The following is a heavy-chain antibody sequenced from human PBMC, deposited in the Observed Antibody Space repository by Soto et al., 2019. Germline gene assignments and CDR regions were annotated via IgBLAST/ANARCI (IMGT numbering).Heavy chain of an antibody. D-gene: IGHD3-22*01. Sequence: QVQLVQSGAEVKKPGSSVKVSCKASGGTFSSYTITWVRQAPGQGLEWMGGITPMFGTPNYAQKFRGRVTITADESTSTDYMELSSQRSEDTAMYFCARDGTLYDSRAYYYLYWGQGTLVTGSS. V-gene: IGHV1-69*01. CDR3: ARDGTLYDSRAYYYLY. J-gene: IGHJ4*02. CDR2: ITPMFGTP. CDR1: GGTFSSYT.